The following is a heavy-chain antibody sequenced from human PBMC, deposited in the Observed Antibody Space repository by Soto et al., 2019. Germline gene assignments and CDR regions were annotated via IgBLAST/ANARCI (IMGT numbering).Heavy chain of an antibody. J-gene: IGHJ3*02. D-gene: IGHD3-22*01. V-gene: IGHV3-33*01. CDR2: IWYDGSNT. CDR1: GFTFSSYA. CDR3: ARGPGTDSSGYYLLGAFDI. Sequence: GGSLRLSCAASGFTFSSYAMHWVRQAPGKGLEWVGVIWYDGSNTFYAESVKGRFTISRDNSKNTLYLQMNSLRAEDTAVYYCARGPGTDSSGYYLLGAFDIWGQGTMVTVSS.